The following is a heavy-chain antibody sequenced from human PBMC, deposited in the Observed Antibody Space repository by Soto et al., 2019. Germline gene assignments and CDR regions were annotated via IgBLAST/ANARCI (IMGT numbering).Heavy chain of an antibody. CDR2: MYNTGST. CDR1: GGSISGYY. J-gene: IGHJ6*02. CDR3: VRDLWGYCGTDCYPLDV. V-gene: IGHV4-59*01. Sequence: NPSETLSLTCTVSGGSISGYYWSWIRQPPGKGLEWIGYMYNTGSTVYNPSFKSRVTISVDTSKNQFSLKLNSVTAADTAVYYCVRDLWGYCGTDCYPLDVWGQGTTVTVS. D-gene: IGHD2-21*02.